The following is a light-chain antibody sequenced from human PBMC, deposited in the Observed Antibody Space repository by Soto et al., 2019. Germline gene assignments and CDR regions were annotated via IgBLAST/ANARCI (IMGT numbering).Light chain of an antibody. CDR2: DVS. V-gene: IGLV2-14*03. Sequence: QSVLTQPASVSGSPGQSITISCTGTSSDVGGYNYVSWYQQHPGKAPKLIIYDVSDRPSGVSNRFSGSKSGNTASVTISGLQAEDEAEYYCSSYTSTSSVVFGGGTQLTVL. CDR3: SSYTSTSSVV. CDR1: SSDVGGYNY. J-gene: IGLJ2*01.